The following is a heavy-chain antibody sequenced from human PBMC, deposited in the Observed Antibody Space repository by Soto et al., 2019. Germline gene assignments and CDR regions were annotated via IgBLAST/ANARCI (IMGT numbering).Heavy chain of an antibody. CDR3: ARGYYYNSRVYYGRIDY. CDR1: GGTFSSYA. D-gene: IGHD3-22*01. J-gene: IGHJ4*02. CDR2: IIPIFGTA. V-gene: IGHV1-69*13. Sequence: ASVKVSCKASGGTFSSYAISCVRQAPGQGLEWMGGIIPIFGTANYAQKFQGRVTITADESTSTAYLELSSLRSEDTAVYYWARGYYYNSRVYYGRIDYWVQETRVTVS.